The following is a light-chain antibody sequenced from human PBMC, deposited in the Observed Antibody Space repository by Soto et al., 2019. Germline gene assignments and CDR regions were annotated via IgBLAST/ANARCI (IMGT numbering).Light chain of an antibody. CDR3: PQYNSYWT. J-gene: IGKJ1*01. V-gene: IGKV1-5*03. CDR2: KAS. CDR1: QSISSW. Sequence: DIQMTQSPSTLSASVGDRVTITCRASQSISSWLAWYQQKPGKAPKLLIYKASSLESGVPSGFSGSGSGTEFTLTIGSLQPAEFATDYCPQYNSYWTFGQGTKVEIK.